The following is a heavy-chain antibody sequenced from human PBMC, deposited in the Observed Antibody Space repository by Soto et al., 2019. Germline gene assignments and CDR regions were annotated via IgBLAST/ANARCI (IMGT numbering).Heavy chain of an antibody. V-gene: IGHV1-69*13. D-gene: IGHD3-16*01. Sequence: SVKVSCKASRGTFSSYAISWVRQAPGQGLEWMGGIIPIFGTANYAQKFQGRVTITADESTSTAYMELSSLRSEDTAVYYCARLGNYVDYWGQGTLVTVSS. J-gene: IGHJ4*02. CDR1: RGTFSSYA. CDR2: IIPIFGTA. CDR3: ARLGNYVDY.